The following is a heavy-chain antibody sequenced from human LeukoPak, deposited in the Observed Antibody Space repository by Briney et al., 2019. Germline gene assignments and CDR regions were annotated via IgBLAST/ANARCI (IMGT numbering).Heavy chain of an antibody. CDR1: GGIFSNYA. D-gene: IGHD2-8*01. Sequence: ASVKVSCKASGGIFSNYAVNWVRQAPGQGLEWMGRIIPRLGIPNYAQKFHGRVTISADRSTRTAYMELSSLRSDDTAVSYCARGADYSVDSGLTRVPLDYWGQGTLVTVSS. J-gene: IGHJ4*02. CDR3: ARGADYSVDSGLTRVPLDY. V-gene: IGHV1-69*04. CDR2: IIPRLGIP.